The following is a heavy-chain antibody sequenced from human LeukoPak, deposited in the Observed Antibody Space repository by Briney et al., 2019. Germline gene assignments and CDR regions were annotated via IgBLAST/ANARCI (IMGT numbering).Heavy chain of an antibody. CDR2: ISWNSGSI. J-gene: IGHJ4*02. D-gene: IGHD3-22*01. CDR3: AKDLRSSGYYLAFDY. Sequence: SLRLSCAASGFTFDDYAMHWVRQAPGKGLEWVSGISWNSGSIGYADSVKGRFTISRDNAKNSLYLQMNSLRAEDTALYYCAKDLRSSGYYLAFDYWGQGTLVIVSS. CDR1: GFTFDDYA. V-gene: IGHV3-9*01.